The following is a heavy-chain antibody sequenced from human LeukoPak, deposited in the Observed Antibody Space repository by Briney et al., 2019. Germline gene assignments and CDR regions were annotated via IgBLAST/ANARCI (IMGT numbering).Heavy chain of an antibody. J-gene: IGHJ4*02. CDR3: ARRTPTYYYDSSGFGGTSVFDY. CDR2: IYYSGST. D-gene: IGHD3-22*01. CDR1: GGSISSSSYY. Sequence: SPSETLSLTCTVSGGSISSSSYYWGWIRQPPGKGLEWIGSIYYSGSTYYNPSLKSRVTISVDTSKNQFSLKLSSVTAADTAVYYCARRTPTYYYDSSGFGGTSVFDYWGQGTLVTVSS. V-gene: IGHV4-39*07.